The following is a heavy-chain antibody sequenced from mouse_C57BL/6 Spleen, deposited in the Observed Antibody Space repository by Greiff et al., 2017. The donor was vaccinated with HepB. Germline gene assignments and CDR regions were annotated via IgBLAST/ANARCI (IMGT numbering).Heavy chain of an antibody. CDR2: IDPETGGT. CDR1: GYTFTDYE. V-gene: IGHV1-15*01. Sequence: QVQLQQSGAELVRPGASVTLSCKASGYTFTDYEMHWVKQTPVHGLEWIGAIDPETGGTAYNQKFKGKAILTADKSSSTAYMELRSLTSEDSAVYYCTNPSYYGSSYPFAYGGQGTLVTVSA. CDR3: TNPSYYGSSYPFAY. D-gene: IGHD1-1*01. J-gene: IGHJ3*01.